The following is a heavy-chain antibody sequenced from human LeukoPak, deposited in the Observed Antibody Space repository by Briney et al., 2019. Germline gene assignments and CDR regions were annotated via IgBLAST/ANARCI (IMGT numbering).Heavy chain of an antibody. Sequence: SETLSLTCTVSGGSISSYYWSWIRQPPGKGLEWLGYIYYSGSTNYNPSLKSRVTISVDTSKNQFSLKLSSVTAADTAVYYCARGPYYYESYYYMDVWGKGTTVTVSS. CDR1: GGSISSYY. J-gene: IGHJ6*03. V-gene: IGHV4-59*01. CDR3: ARGPYYYESYYYMDV. CDR2: IYYSGST. D-gene: IGHD3-22*01.